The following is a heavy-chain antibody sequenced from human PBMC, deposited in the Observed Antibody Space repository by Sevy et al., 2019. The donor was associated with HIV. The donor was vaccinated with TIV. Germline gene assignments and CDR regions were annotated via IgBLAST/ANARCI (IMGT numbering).Heavy chain of an antibody. V-gene: IGHV3-7*01. Sequence: GGSLRLSCAASGFTFSSHYMSWVRQAPGKGLEWVANIKQDGSDKFYVESVKGRFTISRDNAKNSLYLQLGSLGAEDTAMYFCAREALYYYDSERHYDDAFDMWGPGTMVTVSS. D-gene: IGHD3-22*01. CDR2: IKQDGSDK. J-gene: IGHJ3*02. CDR3: AREALYYYDSERHYDDAFDM. CDR1: GFTFSSHY.